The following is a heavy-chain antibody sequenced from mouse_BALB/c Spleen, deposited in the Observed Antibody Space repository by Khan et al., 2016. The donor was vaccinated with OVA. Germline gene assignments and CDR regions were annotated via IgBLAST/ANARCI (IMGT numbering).Heavy chain of an antibody. V-gene: IGHV5-12-1*01. CDR2: ISSGGGSI. D-gene: IGHD2-1*01. CDR1: GFAFSSHD. J-gene: IGHJ1*01. CDR3: TRQQATRVPTSGYCAV. Sequence: EVELVESGGALVKPGGSLKLSCAASGFAFSSHDMSWVRQTPEKRLAWVAHISSGGGSIYFPDTVKGRFTISRDNAKNTLYLQLGSLKPEDTAIYYCTRQQATRVPTSGYCAVWGAGTTVSVSS.